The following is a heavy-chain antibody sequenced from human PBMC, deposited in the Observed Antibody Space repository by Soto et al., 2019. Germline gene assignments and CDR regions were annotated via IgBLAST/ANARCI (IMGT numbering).Heavy chain of an antibody. CDR2: ISAYNGNT. D-gene: IGHD3-22*01. J-gene: IGHJ5*02. Sequence: ASAKVSCKASGYSFTSYGISWVRQAPGQGLEWMGWISAYNGNTNYAQKLQGRVTMTTDTSTSTAYMELRSLRSDDTAVYYCARPVNYDSSGYYWFDPWGQGTLVTVSS. CDR1: GYSFTSYG. CDR3: ARPVNYDSSGYYWFDP. V-gene: IGHV1-18*04.